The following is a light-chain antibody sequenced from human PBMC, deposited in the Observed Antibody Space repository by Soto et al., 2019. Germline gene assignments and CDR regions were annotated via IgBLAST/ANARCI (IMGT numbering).Light chain of an antibody. Sequence: VLTRSPGTVSLSPVERATLSCRASQTVTTSQLTWFQQKPGQAPRLLIYAASIRAAGIPDRFSGSGSGTDFTLTISRLEPEDFAVYYCQQYGSAPFTFGGGTKVDIK. CDR3: QQYGSAPFT. CDR2: AAS. CDR1: QTVTTSQ. J-gene: IGKJ4*01. V-gene: IGKV3-20*01.